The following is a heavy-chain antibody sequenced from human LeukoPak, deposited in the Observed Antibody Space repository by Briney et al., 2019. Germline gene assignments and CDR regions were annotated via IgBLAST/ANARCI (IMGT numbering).Heavy chain of an antibody. Sequence: GASLKVSCKASGYTFTSYGISWVRQAPGQRLEWMGWISAYNGNTNYAQKLQGRVTMTTDTSTSTAYMELRSLRSDDTAVYYCAREAPYYDILTGYSKDAFDIWGQGTMVTVS. J-gene: IGHJ3*02. CDR3: AREAPYYDILTGYSKDAFDI. D-gene: IGHD3-9*01. V-gene: IGHV1-18*01. CDR1: GYTFTSYG. CDR2: ISAYNGNT.